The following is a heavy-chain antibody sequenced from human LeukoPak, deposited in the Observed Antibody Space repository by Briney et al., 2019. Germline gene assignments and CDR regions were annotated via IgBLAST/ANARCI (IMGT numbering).Heavy chain of an antibody. CDR3: ARRAVLRAFDI. V-gene: IGHV4-30-4*01. Sequence: SETLSLTCTVSGGSISSGDYYWSWIRQPPGKGLEWIGYIYYSGSTYYNPSLKSRVTMSVDTSKNQFSLKLSSVTAADTAVYYCARRAVLRAFDIWGQGTMVTVSS. CDR1: GGSISSGDYY. D-gene: IGHD2/OR15-2a*01. J-gene: IGHJ3*02. CDR2: IYYSGST.